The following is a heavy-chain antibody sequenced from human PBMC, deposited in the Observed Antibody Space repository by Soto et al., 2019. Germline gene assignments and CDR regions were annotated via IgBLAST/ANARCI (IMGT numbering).Heavy chain of an antibody. CDR2: IYYTGNT. Sequence: QVQLQESGPGLVEPSGTLSLTCTVSGDSISNSYWWSWVRQSPGKGLEWIGEIYYTGNTNYNPSLNGRIPISTDNSQNPFSLNQRPVPPPASAVYYCARDSDYGSGSFYFGYWGQGTLVTVSS. J-gene: IGHJ4*02. V-gene: IGHV4-4*02. D-gene: IGHD3-10*01. CDR3: ARDSDYGSGSFYFGY. CDR1: GDSISNSYW.